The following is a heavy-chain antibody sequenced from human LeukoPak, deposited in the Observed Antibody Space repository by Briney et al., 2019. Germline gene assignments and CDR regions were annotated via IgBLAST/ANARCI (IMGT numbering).Heavy chain of an antibody. D-gene: IGHD5-12*01. J-gene: IGHJ4*02. CDR3: ARDPRSYTGYDETFDY. Sequence: SETLSLTCAVCGGSFSGYYWSWIRQPPGKGLEWIGEISHSGSTNYNPSLKSRVTMSLDTSGDQFSLKLSSVTAADTAVYYCARDPRSYTGYDETFDYWGQGALVTVSS. CDR2: ISHSGST. CDR1: GGSFSGYY. V-gene: IGHV4-34*01.